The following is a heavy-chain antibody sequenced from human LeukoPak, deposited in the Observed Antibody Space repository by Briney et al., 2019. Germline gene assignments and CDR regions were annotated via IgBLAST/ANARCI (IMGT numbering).Heavy chain of an antibody. Sequence: GGSLRLSCAASGFIFSNYWMSWVRQAPGKGPEWVANIKKDGSEKYYVDSVKGRFTISRDSAKNSLYLQMNSLRAEDTAVYYCARFRTWGNKAFDYWGQGTLVTVSS. CDR2: IKKDGSEK. V-gene: IGHV3-7*01. CDR1: GFIFSNYW. D-gene: IGHD4-23*01. J-gene: IGHJ4*02. CDR3: ARFRTWGNKAFDY.